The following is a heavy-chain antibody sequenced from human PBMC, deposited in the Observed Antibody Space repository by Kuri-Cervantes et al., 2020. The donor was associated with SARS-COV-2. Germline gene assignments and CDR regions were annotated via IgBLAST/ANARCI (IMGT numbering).Heavy chain of an antibody. CDR1: GGTFSSYA. CDR3: AVRGRDGPSSSSLNDGDY. D-gene: IGHD6-13*01. CDR2: IIPIFGTA. Sequence: SVKVSCKASGGTFSSYAISWVRQAPGQGLEWMGGIIPIFGTANYAQKFQGRVTITADESTSTAYMELSSLRSEDTAVYYCAVRGRDGPSSSSLNDGDYWGQGTLVTVSS. V-gene: IGHV1-69*13. J-gene: IGHJ4*02.